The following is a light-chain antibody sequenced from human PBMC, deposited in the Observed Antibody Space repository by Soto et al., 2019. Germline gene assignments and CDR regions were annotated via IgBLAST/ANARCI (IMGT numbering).Light chain of an antibody. CDR1: QNINTW. Sequence: DIQMTQSPSTLSASVGDRVTITCRASQNINTWLAWYQQKPGKAPNLLIYEASSLESGVPPRFSGSRSGTEFNLIISSLQPDDFATYYCQQYYSKSGTFGQGTKVEIK. CDR2: EAS. V-gene: IGKV1-5*03. J-gene: IGKJ1*01. CDR3: QQYYSKSGT.